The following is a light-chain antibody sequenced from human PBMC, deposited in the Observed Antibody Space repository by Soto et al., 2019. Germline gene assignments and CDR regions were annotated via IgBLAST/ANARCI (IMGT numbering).Light chain of an antibody. Sequence: EIVLTQSPGTLSLSPGDRATLSCSASQTVSSSSLAWYQQKPGQAPRLLIFGASTRAAGFPDRFSGSGSGTDFTLTISRREPEDFAIYYCQQYDEWPPSYTFGQGTKLEI. CDR3: QQYDEWPPSYT. CDR2: GAS. V-gene: IGKV3-20*01. CDR1: QTVSSSS. J-gene: IGKJ2*01.